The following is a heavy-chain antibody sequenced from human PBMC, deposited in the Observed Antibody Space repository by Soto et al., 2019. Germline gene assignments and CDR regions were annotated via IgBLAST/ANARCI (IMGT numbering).Heavy chain of an antibody. V-gene: IGHV3-74*01. CDR2: INVDGSTT. CDR3: ARGARGLYYMDV. CDR1: GSTFNNTW. Sequence: EVQLVESGGGLVQPGGSRRLPCPASGSTFNNTWWHWARQAPGKGLVWVSRINVDGSTTNYADSVTGRFTISRDNAKNTVYLQMNSLRAEDTAVYYCARGARGLYYMDVWGKGTTVTVSS. J-gene: IGHJ6*03.